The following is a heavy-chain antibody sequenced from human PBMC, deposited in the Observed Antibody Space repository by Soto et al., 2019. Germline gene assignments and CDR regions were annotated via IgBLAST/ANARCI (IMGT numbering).Heavy chain of an antibody. CDR2: INTAGTTT. CDR3: ARGGGDYGDYLDY. Sequence: ELQLVESGGGLVQPGGSLRLSCVASGFSFSTYWMHWVRQAPGKGLVWVSRINTAGTTTPYADSVTGRFTISRDNAKNTLYLQMNRRRAEDTAVYYFARGGGDYGDYLDYWGQGALVTVSS. D-gene: IGHD4-17*01. V-gene: IGHV3-74*01. J-gene: IGHJ4*02. CDR1: GFSFSTYW.